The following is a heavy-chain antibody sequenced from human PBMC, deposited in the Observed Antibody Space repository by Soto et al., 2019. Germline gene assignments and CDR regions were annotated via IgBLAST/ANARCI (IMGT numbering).Heavy chain of an antibody. D-gene: IGHD6-13*01. CDR3: AAGYSSSWARDAFDI. CDR1: GYTFTSYG. Sequence: ASVKVSCKGSGYTFTSYGISWVRQAPGQGLEWMGWISAYNGNTNYAQKLQGRVTMTTDTSTSTAYMELRSLRSDDTAVYYCAAGYSSSWARDAFDIWGQGTMVTVSS. CDR2: ISAYNGNT. V-gene: IGHV1-18*01. J-gene: IGHJ3*02.